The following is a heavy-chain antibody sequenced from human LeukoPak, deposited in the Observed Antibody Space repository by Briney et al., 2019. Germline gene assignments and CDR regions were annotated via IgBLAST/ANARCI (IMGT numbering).Heavy chain of an antibody. CDR3: ARPYYNDSRIDP. V-gene: IGHV4-30-4*01. Sequence: SETLSLTCTVSGGSISSGDYYWSWIRQPPGKGLEWIGYTYYSGSTYYNPSLKSRATISVDTYKNQFSLKLTSVTAADTAVYYCARPYYNDSRIDPWGQGTLVTVSS. D-gene: IGHD3-22*01. CDR1: GGSISSGDYY. J-gene: IGHJ5*02. CDR2: TYYSGST.